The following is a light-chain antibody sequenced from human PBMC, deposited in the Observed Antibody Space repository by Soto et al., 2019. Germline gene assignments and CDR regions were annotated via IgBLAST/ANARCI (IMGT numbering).Light chain of an antibody. V-gene: IGKV1-5*01. CDR3: QQYNSLWT. Sequence: IQLTQSPSTLSSSVGDGVTLTCRASQRISSWFAWYQQKPGKAPKVLIYDASSLESGVPPRFSGSGSAKEFSLTISRLQHDDFANYYWQQYNSLWTFGQGTKVDNK. J-gene: IGKJ1*01. CDR2: DAS. CDR1: QRISSW.